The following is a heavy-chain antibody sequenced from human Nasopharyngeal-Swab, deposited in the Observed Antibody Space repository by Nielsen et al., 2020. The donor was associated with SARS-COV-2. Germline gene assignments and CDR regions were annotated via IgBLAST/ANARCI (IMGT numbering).Heavy chain of an antibody. CDR1: GFTFSSFG. J-gene: IGHJ4*02. Sequence: SLNTSCSASGFTFSSFGMHWVRQAPGKGRELVAFIAHDASNEYYGDSVKGRFSISRDSSKNTLYLQMDSLRGEDTAVYYCARDAPAHYGAFYWGRGTLVTVSS. CDR3: ARDAPAHYGAFY. V-gene: IGHV3-30*03. CDR2: IAHDASNE. D-gene: IGHD4-17*01.